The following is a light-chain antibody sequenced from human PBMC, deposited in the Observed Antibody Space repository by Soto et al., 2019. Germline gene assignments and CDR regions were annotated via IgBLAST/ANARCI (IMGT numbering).Light chain of an antibody. CDR3: LQHNYYPLT. V-gene: IGKV1-5*03. J-gene: IGKJ4*01. Sequence: DIQMTQSPSTLSASVGDRVTITCRASQSISSWLAWYQQKPGKAPKLLIYKASSLESGVPSRFSGSGSGTEFTLTISSLQPEDFAPYYCLQHNYYPLTFGGGTKVDIK. CDR1: QSISSW. CDR2: KAS.